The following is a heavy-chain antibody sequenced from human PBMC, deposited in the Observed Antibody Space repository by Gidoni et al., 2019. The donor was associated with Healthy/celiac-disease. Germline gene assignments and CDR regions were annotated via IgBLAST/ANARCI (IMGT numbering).Heavy chain of an antibody. CDR1: VRYISSSNW. Sequence: QVQLQESGPGLVKRARALSLTCAGSVRYISSSNWWSWVRQPAGKGLEWIGDIYHSGTTTNNPSLKSRVTISVDKSKNQFSLKLSSVTAADTAVYYCAREGYYDRVAFDIWGQGTMVTVSS. V-gene: IGHV4-4*02. CDR3: AREGYYDRVAFDI. D-gene: IGHD3-22*01. J-gene: IGHJ3*02. CDR2: IYHSGTT.